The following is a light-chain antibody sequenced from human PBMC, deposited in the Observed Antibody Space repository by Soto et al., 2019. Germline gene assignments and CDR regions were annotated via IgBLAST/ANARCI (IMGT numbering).Light chain of an antibody. J-gene: IGLJ1*01. V-gene: IGLV2-11*01. CDR3: CSYAGSSYYV. CDR1: SSDVGGYNY. CDR2: EVS. Sequence: QSALTQPRSVSGSPGQSFTISCTGTSSDVGGYNYVSWYQQHPGKAPKLMIYEVSKRPSGVPDRFSGSKSGNTASLTISGLQAEDEADYYCCSYAGSSYYVFGIRTKLTVL.